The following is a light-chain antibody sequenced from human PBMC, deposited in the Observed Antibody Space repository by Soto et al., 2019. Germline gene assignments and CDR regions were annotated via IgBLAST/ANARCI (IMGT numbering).Light chain of an antibody. J-gene: IGKJ3*01. CDR1: QSITNW. CDR3: QQYHSYPFT. Sequence: DIQMTQSPSTLSASVGDRLSITCRASQSITNWLAWYQQKPGKAPKLLIYKASSLQSEVPSRFSGSASGPEFTLTISSLQPDDFATYYCQQYHSYPFTFCPGTKVDIK. V-gene: IGKV1-5*03. CDR2: KAS.